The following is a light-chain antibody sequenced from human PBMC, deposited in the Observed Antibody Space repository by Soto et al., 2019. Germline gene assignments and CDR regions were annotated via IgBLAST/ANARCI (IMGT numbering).Light chain of an antibody. CDR2: DVS. CDR1: SSDIGDYKY. Sequence: QSALTQPASVSGSPGQSITISCTGSSSDIGDYKYVSWYNHHPGKAPKLMIYDVSNRPSGVSNRFSGSKSGNTASLTISGLQAEDEADYYCSSYTSTNFVIFGGGTKVTVL. V-gene: IGLV2-14*03. J-gene: IGLJ2*01. CDR3: SSYTSTNFVI.